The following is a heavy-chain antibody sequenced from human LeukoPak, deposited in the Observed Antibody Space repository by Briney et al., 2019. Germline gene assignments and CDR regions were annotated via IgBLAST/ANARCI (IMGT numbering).Heavy chain of an antibody. CDR1: GFTFSSYG. CDR3: ARVKDYDYVWGSYRSTSYYFDY. J-gene: IGHJ4*02. CDR2: IWYDGSNK. D-gene: IGHD3-16*02. V-gene: IGHV3-33*01. Sequence: GGSLRLSCAASGFTFSSYGMHWVRQAPGKGLEWVAVIWYDGSNKYYADSVKGRFTISRDNSKNTLYLQMNSLRAEDTAVYYCARVKDYDYVWGSYRSTSYYFDYWGQGTLVTVSS.